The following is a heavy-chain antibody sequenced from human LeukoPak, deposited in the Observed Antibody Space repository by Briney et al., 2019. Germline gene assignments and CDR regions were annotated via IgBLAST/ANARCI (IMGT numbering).Heavy chain of an antibody. CDR3: ARELDGSGSFDY. V-gene: IGHV3-64*02. CDR2: ISSNGRST. J-gene: IGHJ4*02. CDR1: GFTFSRYT. D-gene: IGHD3-10*01. Sequence: GGSLRLSCAASGFTFSRYTMHWVRQAPGKRLEYFSAISSNGRSTYYADSVKGRFTLSRDNSKNTLYLQMGSLRIEDTAVYCCARELDGSGSFDYWGQGTLVTVSS.